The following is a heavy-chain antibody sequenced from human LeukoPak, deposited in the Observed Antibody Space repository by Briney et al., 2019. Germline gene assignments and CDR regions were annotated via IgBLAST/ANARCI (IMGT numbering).Heavy chain of an antibody. CDR2: INTNGGSA. D-gene: IGHD6-13*01. CDR3: VKDVSGSYSFDY. J-gene: IGHJ4*02. CDR1: GFTFSTYA. V-gene: IGHV3-64D*06. Sequence: PGGSLRLSCSASGFTFSTYAMHWVRQAPGKGLEYVSSINTNGGSAYYAGSVKGRFTISRDNSKNTLYLQMSSLRPEDTAVYYCVKDVSGSYSFDYWGQGTLATVSS.